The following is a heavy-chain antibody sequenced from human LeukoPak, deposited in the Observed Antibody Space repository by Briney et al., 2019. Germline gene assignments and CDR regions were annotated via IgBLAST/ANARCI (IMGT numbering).Heavy chain of an antibody. CDR3: ASYYDSSGYFDAFDI. V-gene: IGHV3-7*05. J-gene: IGHJ3*02. D-gene: IGHD3-22*01. Sequence: GGSLRLSCAASGSTFSSYWMSWVRQAPGKGLEWVANIKQDGSEKYYVDSVKGRFTISRDNAKNSLYLQMNSLRAEDTAVYYCASYYDSSGYFDAFDIWGQGTMVTVSS. CDR1: GSTFSSYW. CDR2: IKQDGSEK.